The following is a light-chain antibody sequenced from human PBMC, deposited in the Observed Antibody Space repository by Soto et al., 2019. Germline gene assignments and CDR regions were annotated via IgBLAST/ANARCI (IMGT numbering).Light chain of an antibody. Sequence: EIVMTQFPATLSVSPGGRATLSCRASQTISNNLAWYQQKPGQAPRLLIYGASTRATGIPARFSGSGSGTEFTLTISSLQSEDFAVYYCQKYNDWPLTFGGGTKVEIK. V-gene: IGKV3-15*01. J-gene: IGKJ4*01. CDR1: QTISNN. CDR2: GAS. CDR3: QKYNDWPLT.